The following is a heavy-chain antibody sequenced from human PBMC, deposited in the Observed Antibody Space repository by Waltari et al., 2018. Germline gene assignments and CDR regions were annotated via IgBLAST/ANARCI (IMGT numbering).Heavy chain of an antibody. J-gene: IGHJ4*02. CDR3: ASYLCNRQLVRMGPCGDFDY. V-gene: IGHV4-59*01. Sequence: QVQLQESGPGLVKPSETLSLTCTVSGVSISSYYWSWIRQPPGKGLEWIGYIYYSGSTNYNPSLKSRVTISVDTSKNQFSLKLSSVTAADTAVYYCASYLCNRQLVRMGPCGDFDYWGQGTLVTVSS. CDR2: IYYSGST. CDR1: GVSISSYY. D-gene: IGHD6-13*01.